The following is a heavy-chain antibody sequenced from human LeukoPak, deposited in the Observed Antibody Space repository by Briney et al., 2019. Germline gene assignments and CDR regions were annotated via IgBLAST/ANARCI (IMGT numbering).Heavy chain of an antibody. V-gene: IGHV3-74*01. D-gene: IGHD3-16*01. Sequence: PGGSLRLSCAASGFTFSSFWMYWVRQAPGKGLVWASRINSDGGSTTYADSVKGRFTISRDNAKNTVYLQMNSLRAEDTAVYYCARRRERGASDAFASWGQGTMVTVSS. J-gene: IGHJ3*01. CDR3: ARRRERGASDAFAS. CDR2: INSDGGST. CDR1: GFTFSSFW.